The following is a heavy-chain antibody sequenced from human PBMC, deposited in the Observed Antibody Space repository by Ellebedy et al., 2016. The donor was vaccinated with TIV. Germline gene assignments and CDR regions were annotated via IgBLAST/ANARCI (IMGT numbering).Heavy chain of an antibody. CDR1: GFSFVSYT. CDR3: ARDRGGFGESTTNYYYGMDV. J-gene: IGHJ6*02. V-gene: IGHV3-21*01. Sequence: PGGSLRLSCAASGFSFVSYTMNWVRQAPGKGLEWVSSISSATTYIYYADSVKGRFTISRDNAKNSVYLQMSSLRAEDTAVYYCARDRGGFGESTTNYYYGMDVWGQGTTVTVSS. D-gene: IGHD3-10*01. CDR2: ISSATTYI.